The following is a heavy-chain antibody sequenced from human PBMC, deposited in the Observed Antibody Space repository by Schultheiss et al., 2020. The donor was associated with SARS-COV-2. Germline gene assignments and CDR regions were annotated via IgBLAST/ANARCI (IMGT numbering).Heavy chain of an antibody. D-gene: IGHD6-13*01. CDR3: ARGAAAGTYGDY. Sequence: GGSLRLSCAASGFTFGSFGMHWVRQVPGKGLEWVAVIWYDGSNKYYADSVKGRFTISRDNSKNTLYLQMNSLRAEDTAVYYCARGAAAGTYGDYWAQGTLVTVSS. CDR2: IWYDGSNK. CDR1: GFTFGSFG. J-gene: IGHJ4*02. V-gene: IGHV3-33*01.